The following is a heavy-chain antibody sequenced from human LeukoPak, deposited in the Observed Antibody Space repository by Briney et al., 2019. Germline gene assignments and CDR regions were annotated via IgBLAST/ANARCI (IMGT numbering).Heavy chain of an antibody. Sequence: SETLSLTCTVSGGSISGYYWGWIRQPPGKGLEWIGSIYHSGSTYYNPSLKSRVTISVDTSKNQFSLKLSSVTAADTAVYYCARGGYDSSGYYPLDAFDIWGQGTMVTVSS. CDR2: IYHSGST. J-gene: IGHJ3*02. D-gene: IGHD3-22*01. V-gene: IGHV4-38-2*02. CDR3: ARGGYDSSGYYPLDAFDI. CDR1: GGSISGYY.